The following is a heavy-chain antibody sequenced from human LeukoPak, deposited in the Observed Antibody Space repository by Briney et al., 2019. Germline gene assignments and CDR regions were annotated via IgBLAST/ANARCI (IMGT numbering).Heavy chain of an antibody. CDR2: IYNRGST. J-gene: IGHJ4*02. D-gene: IGHD3-9*01. V-gene: IGHV4-61*02. CDR3: ARGVSYYDILTGYYTPFGFDY. Sequence: PSQTLSLTCTVSGGSISSGSYYWRWIRQPAGKGLEWIGRIYNRGSTNYNPSLKSRFTIAVDTSTNQFSLKLSSVTAADTAVYYCARGVSYYDILTGYYTPFGFDYWGQGTLVTVSS. CDR1: GGSISSGSYY.